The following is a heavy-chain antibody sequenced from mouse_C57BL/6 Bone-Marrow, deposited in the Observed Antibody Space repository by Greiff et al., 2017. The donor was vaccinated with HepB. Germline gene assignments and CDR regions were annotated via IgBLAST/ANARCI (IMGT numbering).Heavy chain of an antibody. D-gene: IGHD1-1*01. J-gene: IGHJ2*01. V-gene: IGHV5-4*01. Sequence: EVQRVESGGGLVKPGGSLKLSCAASGFTFSSYAMSWVRQTPEKRLEWVATISDGGSYTYYPDNVKGRFTISRDNAKNNLYLQMSHLKSEDTAMYYCARDRVYYYFDYWGQGTTLTVSS. CDR1: GFTFSSYA. CDR3: ARDRVYYYFDY. CDR2: ISDGGSYT.